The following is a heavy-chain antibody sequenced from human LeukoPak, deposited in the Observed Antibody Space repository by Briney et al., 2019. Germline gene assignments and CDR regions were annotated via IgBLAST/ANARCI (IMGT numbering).Heavy chain of an antibody. CDR2: IIPIFGTA. CDR1: GYTFTNYY. CDR3: ARVADCSSTSCSPPYWYFDL. D-gene: IGHD2-2*01. V-gene: IGHV1-69*13. Sequence: SVKVSCKASGYTFTNYYMRWVRQAPGQGLEWMGGIIPIFGTANYAQKFQGRVTITADESTSTAYMELSSLRSEDTAVYYCARVADCSSTSCSPPYWYFDLWGRGTLVTVSS. J-gene: IGHJ2*01.